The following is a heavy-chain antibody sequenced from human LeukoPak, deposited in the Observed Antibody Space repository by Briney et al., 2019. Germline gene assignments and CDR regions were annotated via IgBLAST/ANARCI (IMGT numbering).Heavy chain of an antibody. Sequence: GGSLRLSCSASGFTFSSYAMHWVRQAPGKGLEYVSAISSNGGSTYYADSEKGRFTISRDNSKNTLYLQMSSLRAEDTAVYYCVKGSGDIVVVPAADAGMDVWGQGTTVTVSS. CDR2: ISSNGGST. V-gene: IGHV3-64D*06. CDR1: GFTFSSYA. CDR3: VKGSGDIVVVPAADAGMDV. D-gene: IGHD2-2*01. J-gene: IGHJ6*02.